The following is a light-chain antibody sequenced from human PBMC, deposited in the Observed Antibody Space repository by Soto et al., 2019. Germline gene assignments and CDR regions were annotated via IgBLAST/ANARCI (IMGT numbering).Light chain of an antibody. CDR3: QQYGSSSWT. V-gene: IGKV3-20*01. CDR1: QSVSSSY. J-gene: IGKJ1*01. Sequence: EIVLTQSPGTLSLSPGERATLSCRASQSVSSSYLAWYQQKPGQPPMLVMYATSSRATGIPARFSGSGSGTDFTLTISRLEPEDFAVYYCQQYGSSSWTFGQGTKVDIK. CDR2: ATS.